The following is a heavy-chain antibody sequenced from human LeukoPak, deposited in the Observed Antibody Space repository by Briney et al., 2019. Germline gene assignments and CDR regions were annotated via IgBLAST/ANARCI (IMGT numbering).Heavy chain of an antibody. CDR3: ARRVKLGIDWYFDL. CDR2: IYYSGST. CDR1: GGSIRSYY. Sequence: SETLSLTCTVSGGSIRSYYWSWIRQPPGKGLEWIGYIYYSGSTNYNPSLKSRVTISVDTSKNQFSLSLSSVTAADTAVYYCARRVKLGIDWYFDLWGRGTLVTVSS. V-gene: IGHV4-59*08. D-gene: IGHD7-27*01. J-gene: IGHJ2*01.